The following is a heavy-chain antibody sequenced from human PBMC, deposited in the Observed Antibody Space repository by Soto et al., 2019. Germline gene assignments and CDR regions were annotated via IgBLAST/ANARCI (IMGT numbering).Heavy chain of an antibody. D-gene: IGHD2-15*01. CDR3: KGYCSGGSCYGY. CDR1: GFTFSGSA. V-gene: IGHV3-73*01. Sequence: PGGSLRLSCAASGFTFSGSAMHWVRQASGKGLEWVGRIRSKANSYATAYAASVKGRFTISRDDSKNTAYLQMNSLKTEDTAVYYCKGYCSGGSCYGYWGQGTLVTVSS. J-gene: IGHJ4*02. CDR2: IRSKANSYAT.